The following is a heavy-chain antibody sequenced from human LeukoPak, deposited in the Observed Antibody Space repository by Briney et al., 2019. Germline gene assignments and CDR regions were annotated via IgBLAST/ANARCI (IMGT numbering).Heavy chain of an antibody. CDR2: INPNSGGT. CDR1: GGTFSSYA. CDR3: ARDPTPYYYMDV. J-gene: IGHJ6*03. Sequence: ASVKVSCKASGGTFSSYAISWVRQAPGQGLEWMGWINPNSGGTNYAQKFQGRVTMTRDTSISTAYMELSRLRSDDTAVYYCARDPTPYYYMDVWGKGTTVTVSS. V-gene: IGHV1-2*02.